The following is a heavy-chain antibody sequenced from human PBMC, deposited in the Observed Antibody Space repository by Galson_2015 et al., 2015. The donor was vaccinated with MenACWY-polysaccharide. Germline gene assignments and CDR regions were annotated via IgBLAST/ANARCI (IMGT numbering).Heavy chain of an antibody. CDR1: GFTFSNYD. CDR2: ISSGGNII. Sequence: SLRLSCAASGFTFSNYDMNWVRQAPGKGLEWVSYISSGGNIIYYADSVKGRFTISRDNAKNSLYLQMNSLRAEDTAAYYCARVPYDYWGQGTLVTVSS. J-gene: IGHJ4*02. V-gene: IGHV3-48*03. CDR3: ARVPYDY.